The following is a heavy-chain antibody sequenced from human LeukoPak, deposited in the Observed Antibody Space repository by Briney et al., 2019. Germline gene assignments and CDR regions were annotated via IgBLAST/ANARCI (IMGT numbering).Heavy chain of an antibody. Sequence: ASVKVSCKASGYTFARYDINWVRQPTGQGPEWMGWMNPNRGNPGYAQKFQGSAPMSRNTSISTAYKKLSSLRSEDTAVYYCARGPKWELLYCFYFWGQGTLVTVSS. V-gene: IGHV1-8*01. J-gene: IGHJ4*02. D-gene: IGHD1-26*01. CDR3: ARGPKWELLYCFYF. CDR2: MNPNRGNP. CDR1: GYTFARYD.